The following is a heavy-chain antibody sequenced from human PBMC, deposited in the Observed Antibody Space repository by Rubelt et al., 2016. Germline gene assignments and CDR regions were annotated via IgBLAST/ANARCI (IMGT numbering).Heavy chain of an antibody. V-gene: IGHV1-18*01. Sequence: QVQLVPSGAEVKKPGASVKVSCKASGYTFTSYGIRWVRQAPGQGLEWMGWIHAYDGNTNYAQKLQGRVTMTTDTSTSTADMELRSLRSDDTAVYFCARDQLALYAFDIWGQGTMVTVSS. CDR1: GYTFTSYG. J-gene: IGHJ3*02. CDR2: IHAYDGNT. CDR3: ARDQLALYAFDI. D-gene: IGHD1-1*01.